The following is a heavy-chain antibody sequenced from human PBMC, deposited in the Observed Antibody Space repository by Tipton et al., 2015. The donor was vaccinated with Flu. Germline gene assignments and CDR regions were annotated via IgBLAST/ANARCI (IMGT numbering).Heavy chain of an antibody. D-gene: IGHD3-3*01. CDR3: ARAAYYDFWSGYWGSFDY. CDR2: IYYSGST. Sequence: GLVKPSETLSLTCTVSGGPVSSGSYYWSWIRQPPGKGLEWIGYIYYSGSTNYNPSLKSRVTISVDTSKNQFSLKLSSVTAADTAVYYCARAAYYDFWSGYWGSFDYWGQGTLVTVSS. J-gene: IGHJ4*02. V-gene: IGHV4-61*01. CDR1: GGPVSSGSYY.